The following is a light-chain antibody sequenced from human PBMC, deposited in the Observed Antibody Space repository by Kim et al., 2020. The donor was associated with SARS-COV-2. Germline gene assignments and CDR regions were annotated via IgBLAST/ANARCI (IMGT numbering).Light chain of an antibody. CDR2: GSN. CDR3: QSYGSSLFGWV. V-gene: IGLV1-40*03. CDR1: SSNVGAGCD. J-gene: IGLJ3*02. Sequence: RVTISCTRSSSNVGAGCDVHRYHQLPATAPTLLVFGSNNRPSGVPDRFSGATTGASAALSITGLQAEDEAAYYCQSYGSSLFGWVFGGGTKLTVL.